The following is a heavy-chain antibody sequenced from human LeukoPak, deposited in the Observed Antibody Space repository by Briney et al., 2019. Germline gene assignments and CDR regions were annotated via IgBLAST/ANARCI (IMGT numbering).Heavy chain of an antibody. J-gene: IGHJ4*02. V-gene: IGHV1-69*05. D-gene: IGHD6-13*01. Sequence: SVKVSCKASGGTFSSYAISWVRQAPGQGLVWMGGIIPIFGTANYAQKFQGRVTITTDESTSTAYMELSSLRSEDTAVYYCARGDGYSSNGYFDYWGQGTLVTVSS. CDR2: IIPIFGTA. CDR3: ARGDGYSSNGYFDY. CDR1: GGTFSSYA.